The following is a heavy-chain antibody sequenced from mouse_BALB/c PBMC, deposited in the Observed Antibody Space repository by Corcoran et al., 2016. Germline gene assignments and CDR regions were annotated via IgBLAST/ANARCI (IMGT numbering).Heavy chain of an antibody. CDR3: ARLDRYYAMDY. Sequence: EVKLLESGGGLVQPGGSLNLSCAASGFDFSRYWMSWARQAPGKGQEWIGEINPGSSTINYTPSLKDKFIISRDNAKNTLYLQMSKVRSEDTALYYCARLDRYYAMDYWGQGTSVTVSS. D-gene: IGHD2-14*01. CDR2: INPGSSTI. J-gene: IGHJ4*01. CDR1: GFDFSRYW. V-gene: IGHV4-2*02.